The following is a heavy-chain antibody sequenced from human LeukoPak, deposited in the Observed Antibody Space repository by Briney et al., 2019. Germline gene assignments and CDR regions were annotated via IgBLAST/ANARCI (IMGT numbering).Heavy chain of an antibody. CDR2: INHSGST. D-gene: IGHD3-22*01. Sequence: PSETLSLTCAVYGGSFSGYYWSWIRQPPGKGLEWIGEINHSGSTNYNPSLKSRVTISVDTSKNRFSLKLSSVTAADTAVYYCARGSDYDSSGYPFDYWGQGTLVTVSS. V-gene: IGHV4-34*01. CDR1: GGSFSGYY. CDR3: ARGSDYDSSGYPFDY. J-gene: IGHJ4*02.